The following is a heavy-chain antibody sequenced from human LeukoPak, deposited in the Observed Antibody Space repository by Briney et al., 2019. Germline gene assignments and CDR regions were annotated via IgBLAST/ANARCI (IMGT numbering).Heavy chain of an antibody. CDR2: TIPIFGTA. CDR1: GGTFSSYA. CDR3: ARDKPLGYCSGGSCLRAFDY. V-gene: IGHV1-69*01. Sequence: SVKVSCKASGGTFSSYAISWVRQAPGQGLEWMGGTIPIFGTANYAQKFQGRVTITADESTSTAYMELSSLRSEDTAVYYCARDKPLGYCSGGSCLRAFDYWGQGTLVTVSS. J-gene: IGHJ4*02. D-gene: IGHD2-15*01.